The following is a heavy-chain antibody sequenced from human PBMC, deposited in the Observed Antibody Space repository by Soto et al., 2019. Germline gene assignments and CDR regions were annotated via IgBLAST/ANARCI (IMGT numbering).Heavy chain of an antibody. V-gene: IGHV3-30-3*01. CDR1: GFTFSNYA. D-gene: IGHD1-26*01. Sequence: QVPLVESGGGVVQPGRSLRLSCAASGFTFSNYAMHWVRQAPGKGLEWVAVISYDGSNKYYADSVKGRFTISRDNSKNTLYLQMNSLRAEDTAMYYCARPDWEGGSYPDYWGQGTLVTVSS. CDR2: ISYDGSNK. J-gene: IGHJ4*02. CDR3: ARPDWEGGSYPDY.